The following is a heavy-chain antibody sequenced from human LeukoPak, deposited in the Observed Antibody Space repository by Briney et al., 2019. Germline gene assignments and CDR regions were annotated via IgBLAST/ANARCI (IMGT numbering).Heavy chain of an antibody. V-gene: IGHV3-66*01. CDR1: GFTVSSNY. J-gene: IGHJ4*02. CDR2: IYSGGST. D-gene: IGHD3-22*01. CDR3: ARGKRDDSSGRPFDC. Sequence: GGSLRLSCAASGFTVSSNYMSWVRQAPGKGLEWVSVIYSGGSTYYADSVKGRFTISRDNSKNTLYLQMNSLRAEDTAVYYCARGKRDDSSGRPFDCWGQGTLVTVSS.